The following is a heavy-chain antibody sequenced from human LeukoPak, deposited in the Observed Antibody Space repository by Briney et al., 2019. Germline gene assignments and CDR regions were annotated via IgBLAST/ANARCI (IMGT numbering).Heavy chain of an antibody. D-gene: IGHD5/OR15-5a*01. CDR3: ARANPSTFVYYMDV. CDR2: IYYSGST. J-gene: IGHJ6*03. CDR1: GGSISSYY. Sequence: SETLSLTCTVSGGSISSYYWSWIRQPPGKGLEWIGYIYYSGSTNYNPSLKSRVTISVDTSKNQISLKLSSVTAADTAVYYCARANPSTFVYYMDVWGKGTTVTVSS. V-gene: IGHV4-59*01.